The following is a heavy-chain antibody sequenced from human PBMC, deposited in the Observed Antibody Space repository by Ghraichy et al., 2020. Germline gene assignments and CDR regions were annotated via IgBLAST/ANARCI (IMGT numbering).Heavy chain of an antibody. J-gene: IGHJ4*02. V-gene: IGHV3-48*03. D-gene: IGHD6-13*01. CDR1: GFTFSSYE. CDR2: ISSSGSTI. CDR3: ARGAIAGLYFDY. Sequence: GGSLRLSCAASGFTFSSYEMNWVRQAPGKGLEWVSYISSSGSTIYYADSVKGRFTISRDNAKNSLYLQMNSLRAEDTAVYYCARGAIAGLYFDYWGQGTLVTVSS.